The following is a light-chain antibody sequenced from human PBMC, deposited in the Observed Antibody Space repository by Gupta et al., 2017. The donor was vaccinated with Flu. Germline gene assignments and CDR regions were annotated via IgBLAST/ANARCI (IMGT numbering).Light chain of an antibody. Sequence: SYALTQSPSVSVAPGQTATITCGGNNIRSKSVHWYQQKPGQAPLLVVYDDVDRASGIPERFSGSNSGNTATLTISRVEAGDEADYYGQLWDIDSDHRHLIFGGGTRLTVL. CDR1: NIRSKS. J-gene: IGLJ2*01. V-gene: IGLV3-21*02. CDR3: QLWDIDSDHRHLI. CDR2: DDV.